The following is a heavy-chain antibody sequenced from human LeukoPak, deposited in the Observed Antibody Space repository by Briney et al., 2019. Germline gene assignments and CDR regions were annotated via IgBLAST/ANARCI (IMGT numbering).Heavy chain of an antibody. CDR2: INTNTGNP. J-gene: IGHJ4*02. Sequence: ASVKVSCKVSGYTFREFGITWVRQAPGQGLEWVGWINTNTGNPTYAQGFTGRFVFSLDTSVSTAYLQISSLKAEDTAVYYCARGLGIAVAGTSYFDYWGQGTLVTVSS. CDR3: ARGLGIAVAGTSYFDY. D-gene: IGHD6-19*01. V-gene: IGHV7-4-1*02. CDR1: GYTFREFG.